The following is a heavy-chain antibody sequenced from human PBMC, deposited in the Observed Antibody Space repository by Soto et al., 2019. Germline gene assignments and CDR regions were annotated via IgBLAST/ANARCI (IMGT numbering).Heavy chain of an antibody. J-gene: IGHJ5*02. CDR2: ISYDGSNK. CDR3: ARPLSIVVVLPWFDP. Sequence: GGSLRLSCAASGLTFISYAMHWVRQAPGKGLEWVAVISYDGSNKYYADSVKGRFTISRDNSKNTLYLQMNSLRAEDTAVYYCARPLSIVVVLPWFDPWGQGTLVTVSS. D-gene: IGHD2-2*01. V-gene: IGHV3-30-3*01. CDR1: GLTFISYA.